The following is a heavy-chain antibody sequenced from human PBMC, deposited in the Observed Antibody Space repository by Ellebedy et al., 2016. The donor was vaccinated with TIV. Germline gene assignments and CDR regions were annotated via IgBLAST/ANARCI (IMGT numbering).Heavy chain of an antibody. D-gene: IGHD1-7*01. V-gene: IGHV4-39*01. CDR2: VCFSGST. J-gene: IGHJ4*02. Sequence: MPSETLSLTCTVSDASIRNRNYYWGWTRQPPGKGLLWVGNVCFSGSTYDNPSLNGRVAISLASTLNTFYLRLPSVTASDTAVYFCARLPKVMELWLSPNVFDSWGQGISVSVSS. CDR3: ARLPKVMELWLSPNVFDS. CDR1: DASIRNRNYY.